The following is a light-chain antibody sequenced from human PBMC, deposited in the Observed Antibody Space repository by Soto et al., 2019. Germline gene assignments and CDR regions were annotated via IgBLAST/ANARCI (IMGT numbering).Light chain of an antibody. V-gene: IGLV1-44*01. CDR3: ATWDDSRNAPV. CDR2: VNN. CDR1: SSNIGSNT. Sequence: QPVLTQPPSASGTPGQRVTISCSGGSSNIGSNTVSWYQQLPGTAPKLVMYVNNQRSSGVPDRFSGSKSGTSASLAISGLQSEDEADYYCATWDDSRNAPVFGGGTKLTVL. J-gene: IGLJ2*01.